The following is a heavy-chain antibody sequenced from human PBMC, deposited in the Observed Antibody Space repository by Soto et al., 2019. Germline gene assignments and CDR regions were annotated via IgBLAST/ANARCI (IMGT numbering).Heavy chain of an antibody. D-gene: IGHD4-17*01. V-gene: IGHV4-34*01. J-gene: IGHJ4*02. CDR3: ARDTTVIDY. CDR1: GGSFSDSF. CDR2: INHSGST. Sequence: QVQLQQWGAGLLKPSETLSLTCAVFGGSFSDSFWTWIRQPPGKGLEWIGEINHSGSTTYNPSLKSRVTMSVDTSQNPFSLKLRSVTAADTAVYYCARDTTVIDYWGQGTLVTVSS.